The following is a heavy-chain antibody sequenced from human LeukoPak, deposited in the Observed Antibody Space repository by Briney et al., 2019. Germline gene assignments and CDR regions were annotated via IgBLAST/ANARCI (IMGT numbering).Heavy chain of an antibody. CDR2: IIPIFGTA. V-gene: IGHV1-69*05. CDR3: ARGHGPETVVIPVGNWFDP. D-gene: IGHD4-23*01. Sequence: ASVKVSCKASGYTFTSYDINWVRQATGQGLEWMGGIIPIFGTANYAQKFQGRVTITTDESTSTAYMELSSLRSEDTAVYYCARGHGPETVVIPVGNWFDPWGQGTLVTVSS. CDR1: GYTFTSYD. J-gene: IGHJ5*02.